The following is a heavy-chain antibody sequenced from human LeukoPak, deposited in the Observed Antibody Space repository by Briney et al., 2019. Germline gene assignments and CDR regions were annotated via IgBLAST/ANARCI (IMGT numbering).Heavy chain of an antibody. J-gene: IGHJ4*02. Sequence: AGGSLRLSCAASGFTFSSYAMSWVRQAPGKGLEWVSAISGSGGSTYYADSVKGRFTISRDNSKNTLYLQMNSLRAEDTAVYYCAKVHSSSWAELYYFDYWGQGTLVTVSS. CDR2: ISGSGGST. CDR1: GFTFSSYA. V-gene: IGHV3-23*01. CDR3: AKVHSSSWAELYYFDY. D-gene: IGHD6-13*01.